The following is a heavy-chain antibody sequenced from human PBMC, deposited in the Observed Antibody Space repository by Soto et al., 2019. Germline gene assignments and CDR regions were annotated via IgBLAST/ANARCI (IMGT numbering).Heavy chain of an antibody. CDR1: GLTFSGSA. CDR2: IRKKANNYAT. V-gene: IGHV3-73*01. D-gene: IGHD3-16*01. CDR3: SANDHDDHTTFDQ. Sequence: EVQLVESGGGLVQPGGSLKLSCAVSGLTFSGSAMHWVRQASGKGLEWVGHIRKKANNYATAYAASVKGRFTISRDDSKNTAYLQMNSLKTEDTAVYYCSANDHDDHTTFDQWCRGPLVTVSS. J-gene: IGHJ4*02.